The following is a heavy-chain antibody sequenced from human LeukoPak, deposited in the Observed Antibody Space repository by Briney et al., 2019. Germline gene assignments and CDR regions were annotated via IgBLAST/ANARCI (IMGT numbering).Heavy chain of an antibody. J-gene: IGHJ4*02. Sequence: GGSLRLSCAASGFTFSSYEMNWVRRAPGKGLEGVSYISSSGSTIYYADSVKGRFTISRDNAKNSLYLQMNSLRAEDTAVYYCARERGYYDSSRGLDYWGQGTLVTVSS. CDR3: ARERGYYDSSRGLDY. CDR2: ISSSGSTI. V-gene: IGHV3-48*03. CDR1: GFTFSSYE. D-gene: IGHD3-22*01.